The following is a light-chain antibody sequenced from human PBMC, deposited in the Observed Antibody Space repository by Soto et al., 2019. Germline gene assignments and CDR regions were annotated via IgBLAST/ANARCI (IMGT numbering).Light chain of an antibody. CDR1: QSVSSY. Sequence: DIVLTQSPATLSLSPGERATLSCRASQSVSSYLAWYQQKPGQAPRLLIYDASNRATGIPARFSGSGSGTDFTLTISSLEPEDFALYYCQQRSNWPLTFGGRTKVEIK. CDR2: DAS. CDR3: QQRSNWPLT. V-gene: IGKV3-11*01. J-gene: IGKJ4*01.